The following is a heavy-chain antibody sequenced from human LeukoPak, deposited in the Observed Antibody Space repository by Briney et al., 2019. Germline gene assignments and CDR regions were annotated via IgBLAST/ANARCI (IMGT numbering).Heavy chain of an antibody. CDR2: IYYSGST. V-gene: IGHV4-39*07. Sequence: SETLSLTCTVSGGSISSSSYYWGWIRQPPGKGLEWIGSIYYSGSTYYNSSLKSRVAISVDASKNQFSLKLSSVTAADTAVYYCARYSGSYPHDAFDIWGQGTMVTVSS. CDR3: ARYSGSYPHDAFDI. J-gene: IGHJ3*02. D-gene: IGHD1-26*01. CDR1: GGSISSSSYY.